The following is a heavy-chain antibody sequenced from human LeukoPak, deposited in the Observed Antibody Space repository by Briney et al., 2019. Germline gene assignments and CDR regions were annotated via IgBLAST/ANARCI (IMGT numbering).Heavy chain of an antibody. CDR3: AREGGGYNHHPIDY. CDR2: IYYSGST. D-gene: IGHD5-24*01. V-gene: IGHV4-59*01. Sequence: PSETLSLTCTVSGGSISSYYWSWIRQPPGKGLEWIGYIYYSGSTNYNPSLKSRVTISVDTSKNQFSLKLSSVTAADTAVYYCAREGGGYNHHPIDYWGQGTLVTVSS. J-gene: IGHJ4*02. CDR1: GGSISSYY.